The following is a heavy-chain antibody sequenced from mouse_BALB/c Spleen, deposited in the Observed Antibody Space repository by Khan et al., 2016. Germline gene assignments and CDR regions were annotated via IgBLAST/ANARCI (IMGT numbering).Heavy chain of an antibody. CDR3: ARYDYDRGYFDY. J-gene: IGHJ2*01. V-gene: IGHV3-2*02. CDR1: GYSITSDYA. D-gene: IGHD2-4*01. CDR2: ISYSGST. Sequence: EVQLQESGPGLVKPSQSLSLTCTVTGYSITSDYAWNWIRQFPGNKLEWMGYISYSGSTSYNPSLKSRTSITRDTSKNQFFLQLNSVATEDTAAYYCARYDYDRGYFDYWGQGTTLTVSS.